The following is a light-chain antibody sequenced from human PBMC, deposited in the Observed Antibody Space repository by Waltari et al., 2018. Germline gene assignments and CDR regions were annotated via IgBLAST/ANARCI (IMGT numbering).Light chain of an antibody. CDR1: QGIGNY. J-gene: IGKJ4*01. Sequence: DIQVTQSPSAMSASVGDRVTITCRASQGIGNYLAWFQQKPGKVPQRLIYSASRLQSGVPSRFSGSGSGTEFTLTISSLQPEDVASYYCLQHNSYPLTFGGGTKVEI. V-gene: IGKV1-17*03. CDR3: LQHNSYPLT. CDR2: SAS.